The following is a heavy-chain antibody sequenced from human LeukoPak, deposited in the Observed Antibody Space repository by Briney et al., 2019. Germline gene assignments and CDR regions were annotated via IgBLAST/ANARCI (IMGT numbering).Heavy chain of an antibody. J-gene: IGHJ3*02. CDR1: GGSFSGYY. Sequence: PSETLSLTCAVYGGSFSGYYWSWIRRPPGKGLEWIGEINHSGSTNYNPSLKSRVTISVDTSKNQFSLKLSSVTAADTAVYYCASPYGDYADDAFDIWGQGTMVTVSS. CDR2: INHSGST. D-gene: IGHD4-17*01. V-gene: IGHV4-34*01. CDR3: ASPYGDYADDAFDI.